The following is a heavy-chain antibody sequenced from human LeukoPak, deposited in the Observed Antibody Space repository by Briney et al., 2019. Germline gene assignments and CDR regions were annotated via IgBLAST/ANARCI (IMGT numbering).Heavy chain of an antibody. CDR2: IYYSGST. V-gene: IGHV4-39*01. CDR1: GGSISSSNYY. Sequence: KVSETLSLTCTVSGGSISSSNYYWGWIRQPPGKGLEWIGSIYYSGSTYYNPSLKSRVTISVDTSKNQFSLKLSSVTAADTAVYYCARVGNVLLWFGESDNKRSNWFDPWGQGTLVTVSS. D-gene: IGHD3-10*01. CDR3: ARVGNVLLWFGESDNKRSNWFDP. J-gene: IGHJ5*02.